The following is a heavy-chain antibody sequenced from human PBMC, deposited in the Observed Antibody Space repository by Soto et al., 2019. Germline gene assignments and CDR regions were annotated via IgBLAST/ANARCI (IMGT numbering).Heavy chain of an antibody. CDR2: MNPNSGNT. V-gene: IGHV1-8*01. Sequence: ASVKVSCKASGYTFTSYDIDWVRQATGQGLEWMGWMNPNSGNTGYAQKFQGRVTMTRNTSISTAYMELSSLRSEDTAVYYCARRHAFWSAAADAYYYGMDVWAQGATAAVSS. D-gene: IGHD3-3*01. J-gene: IGHJ6*02. CDR1: GYTFTSYD. CDR3: ARRHAFWSAAADAYYYGMDV.